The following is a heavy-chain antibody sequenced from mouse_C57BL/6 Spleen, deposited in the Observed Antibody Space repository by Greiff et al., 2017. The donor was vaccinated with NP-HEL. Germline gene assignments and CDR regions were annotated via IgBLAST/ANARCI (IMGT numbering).Heavy chain of an antibody. V-gene: IGHV1-62-3*01. J-gene: IGHJ2*01. CDR2: LVPNSGGT. Sequence: QVQLQQPGAELVKPGASVKLSCKASGYTFTSYWMHWVKQRPGRGLEWIGRLVPNSGGTKYNEKFKSKATLTVDKASSTAYMQLSSLTSEDSAVYYCARTARGPFDYWGQGTTLTVSS. CDR3: ARTARGPFDY. CDR1: GYTFTSYW. D-gene: IGHD3-2*01.